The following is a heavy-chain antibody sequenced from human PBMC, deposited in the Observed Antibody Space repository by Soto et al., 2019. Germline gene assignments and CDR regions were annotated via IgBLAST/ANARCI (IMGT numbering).Heavy chain of an antibody. Sequence: SETLTLTCIVSGDSISSGDYYWSWIRQPPGKGLEWIGLIYYSGSTHHNPSLKSRLIISVNTSKYQFSLKLSSVTAADTAVYYCARATYYYDSSGYSVYSYREAFDIWGQGTMVT. V-gene: IGHV4-30-4*01. CDR3: ARATYYYDSSGYSVYSYREAFDI. CDR2: IYYSGST. CDR1: GDSISSGDYY. J-gene: IGHJ3*02. D-gene: IGHD3-22*01.